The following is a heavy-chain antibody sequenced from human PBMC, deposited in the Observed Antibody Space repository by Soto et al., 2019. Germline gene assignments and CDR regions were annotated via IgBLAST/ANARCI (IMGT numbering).Heavy chain of an antibody. CDR2: IYYSGST. CDR1: GGSISSGGYY. CDR3: ARVSREMATRTLDY. D-gene: IGHD5-12*01. V-gene: IGHV4-31*03. J-gene: IGHJ4*02. Sequence: QVQLQESGPGLVKPSQTLSLTCTVSGGSISSGGYYWSWIRQHPGKGLEWIGYIYYSGSTYYNPSLKSRVTISVDTSKNQFSLKLSSVTATDTAVYYCARVSREMATRTLDYWGQGTLVTVSS.